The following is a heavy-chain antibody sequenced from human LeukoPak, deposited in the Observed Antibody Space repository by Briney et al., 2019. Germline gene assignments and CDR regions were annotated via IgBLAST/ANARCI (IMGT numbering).Heavy chain of an antibody. J-gene: IGHJ6*03. CDR1: GFTFRNYW. D-gene: IGHD5-18*01. Sequence: GGSLRLSCVASGFTFRNYWMSWVRQAPGKGLEWVANIKQDGSEKYYVHSVKGRFTISRDNAKKSLYLQMNSLRAEDTAVYYCARGRIWSTTWIQLWTIPEYYYYYYYMDVWGKGTTVTISS. V-gene: IGHV3-7*01. CDR2: IKQDGSEK. CDR3: ARGRIWSTTWIQLWTIPEYYYYYYYMDV.